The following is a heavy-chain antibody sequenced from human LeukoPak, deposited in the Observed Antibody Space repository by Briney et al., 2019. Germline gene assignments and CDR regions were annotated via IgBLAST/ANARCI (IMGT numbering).Heavy chain of an antibody. D-gene: IGHD1-26*01. V-gene: IGHV3-23*01. CDR2: ISGSGSST. J-gene: IGHJ4*02. CDR1: GFTFDDYG. Sequence: GGSLRLSCAASGFTFDDYGMSWVRQAPGMGLEWVSAISGSGSSTYYSDSVKGRFTISRDNSKNTLFLQMSSLRAEDTAVYYCATRGATQPPYWGQGTLVTVSS. CDR3: ATRGATQPPY.